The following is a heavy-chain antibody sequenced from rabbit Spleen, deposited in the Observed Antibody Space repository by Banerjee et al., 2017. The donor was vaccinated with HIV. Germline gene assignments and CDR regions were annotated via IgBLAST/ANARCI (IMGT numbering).Heavy chain of an antibody. Sequence: QSLEESGGDLVKPGASLTLTCTASGFSFSSSDYMCWVRQAPGKGLEWIACIDAGSSGDTYYASWAKGRFTFSKTSSTTVTLQMTSLTAADTATYFCARGYNGWTYPVSRLHLWGQGTLVTVS. D-gene: IGHD7-1*01. CDR3: ARGYNGWTYPVSRLHL. V-gene: IGHV1S40*01. CDR1: GFSFSSSDY. CDR2: IDAGSSGDT. J-gene: IGHJ3*01.